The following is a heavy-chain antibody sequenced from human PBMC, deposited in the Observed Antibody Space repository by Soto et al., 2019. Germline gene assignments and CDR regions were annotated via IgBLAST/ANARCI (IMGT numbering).Heavy chain of an antibody. CDR3: ARGYDTALAPIF. V-gene: IGHV4-34*01. CDR2: INHLTTT. Sequence: SETLSLTCAVYGGSFSSYHWSWIRQTPGKGLEWIGEINHLTTTNYNPSLKSRVIILLDTPKNQFSLKLSSVTAADTAVYYCARGYDTALAPIFWGQGILVTVSS. CDR1: GGSFSSYH. J-gene: IGHJ4*02. D-gene: IGHD5-18*01.